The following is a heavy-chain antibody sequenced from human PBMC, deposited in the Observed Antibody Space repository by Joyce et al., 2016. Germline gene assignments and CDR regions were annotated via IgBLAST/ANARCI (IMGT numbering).Heavy chain of an antibody. CDR2: IYYSGST. Sequence: QVQLQESVPGLVKPSQTLSLTCTVSGGSIRNGDYYWSWIRQPPGKGLEWIGRIYYSGSTYVNPSLKSRVNMSVDTTRNQFSLRMNSVTAADTAMYYCARVTFGDFSADSWGRGTLVTVSS. V-gene: IGHV4-30-4*01. CDR1: GGSIRNGDYY. CDR3: ARVTFGDFSADS. J-gene: IGHJ4*02. D-gene: IGHD4-17*01.